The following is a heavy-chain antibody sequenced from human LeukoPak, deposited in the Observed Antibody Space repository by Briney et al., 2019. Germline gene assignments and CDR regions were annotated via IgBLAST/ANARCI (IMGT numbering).Heavy chain of an antibody. D-gene: IGHD6-6*01. CDR2: IYHSGST. CDR1: GDSISTYY. V-gene: IGHV4-59*01. CDR3: ARAFSSSSSYFNY. J-gene: IGHJ4*02. Sequence: SETLSLTCTVSGDSISTYYWNWIRQPPGKGLEWIGYIYHSGSTNYNPSLKSRVTISVDTSKNQFSLKLSSVTAADTAVYYCARAFSSSSSYFNYWGQGTLVTVSS.